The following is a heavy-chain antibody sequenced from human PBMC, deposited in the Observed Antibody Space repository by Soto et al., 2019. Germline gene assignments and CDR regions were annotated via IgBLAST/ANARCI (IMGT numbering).Heavy chain of an antibody. V-gene: IGHV3-15*07. CDR3: TTGTVTTGWGAFDI. Sequence: GGSLRLSCAASGFTFSNAWMNWVRQAPGKGLEWVGRIKSKTDGGTTDYAAPVKGRFTISRDDSKNTLYLQMNSLKTEDTAVYYCTTGTVTTGWGAFDIWGQGTMVTVSS. CDR2: IKSKTDGGTT. CDR1: GFTFSNAW. D-gene: IGHD4-17*01. J-gene: IGHJ3*02.